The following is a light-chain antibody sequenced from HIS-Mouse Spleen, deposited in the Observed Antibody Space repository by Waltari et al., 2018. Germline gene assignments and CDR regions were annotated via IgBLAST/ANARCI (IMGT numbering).Light chain of an antibody. J-gene: IGKJ2*01. CDR2: DAS. Sequence: DIQMTQSPSSLSASVGDRVTITCQASQDISNYLNCYQQKPGKAPKLLIYDASNLETGVPSRFSGSGSVTDFTFTISSLQPEDIATYYCQQYDNLPYTFGQGTKLEIK. CDR1: QDISNY. CDR3: QQYDNLPYT. V-gene: IGKV1-33*01.